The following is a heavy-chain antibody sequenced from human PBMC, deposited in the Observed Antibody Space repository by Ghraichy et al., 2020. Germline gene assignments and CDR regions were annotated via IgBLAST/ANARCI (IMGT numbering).Heavy chain of an antibody. J-gene: IGHJ5*02. CDR1: GFTFRDYA. D-gene: IGHD3-3*01. V-gene: IGHV3-23*01. CDR3: AKDMMVLRILEWLSYFDD. CDR2: ITDSGYNT. Sequence: GGSLRLSCAASGFTFRDYAMTWVRQAPGKGLEWVASITDSGYNTYYADSVKGRFNISRDNSKNMLSLQMNSLRVEDTAIYYCAKDMMVLRILEWLSYFDDWGQGTLVTVSS.